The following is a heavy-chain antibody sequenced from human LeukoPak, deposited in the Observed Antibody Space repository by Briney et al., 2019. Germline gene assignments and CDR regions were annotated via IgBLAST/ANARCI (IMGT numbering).Heavy chain of an antibody. V-gene: IGHV3-7*01. CDR2: IKQDGSEK. D-gene: IGHD3-22*01. CDR3: ARDLTSYYYDSSGYYYGFLDY. CDR1: GFAFSDSW. Sequence: GGSLRLACAASGFAFSDSWMTWIRQAPGKGLEWVANIKQDGSEKYCVDSVKGRFTISRDNAKNSLYLQMNSLRAEDTAVYYCARDLTSYYYDSSGYYYGFLDYWGQGTLVTVSS. J-gene: IGHJ4*02.